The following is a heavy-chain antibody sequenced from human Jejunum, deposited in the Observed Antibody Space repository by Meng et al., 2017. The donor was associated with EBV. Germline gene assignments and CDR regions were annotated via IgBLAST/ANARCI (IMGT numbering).Heavy chain of an antibody. CDR2: INEDGTHT. Sequence: LVESWGGLVQQGGSLVLCCVGCGYTFSNYWMHWVRQTPGKGLVWVSRINEDGTHTDYADSVKGRFTISRDNAKNTLTLQMNSLRVEDTAVYYCSRDLRGPFDYWGQGTLVTVSS. D-gene: IGHD3-16*01. CDR1: GYTFSNYW. CDR3: SRDLRGPFDY. V-gene: IGHV3-74*01. J-gene: IGHJ4*02.